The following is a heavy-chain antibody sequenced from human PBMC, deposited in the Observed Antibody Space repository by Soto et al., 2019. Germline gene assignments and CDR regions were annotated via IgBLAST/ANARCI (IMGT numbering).Heavy chain of an antibody. J-gene: IGHJ4*02. Sequence: GALTLSCAPSGLNFCRYAMVWDRQAPGKGLEWVSGISGSGVSTYYADSVKGRFTISRDNSKNTLFLQMNSLRAEDTALYYCAKIGVSTVPNLYYFDYWGQGTLVTVSS. CDR2: ISGSGVST. V-gene: IGHV3-23*01. CDR1: GLNFCRYA. D-gene: IGHD3-9*01. CDR3: AKIGVSTVPNLYYFDY.